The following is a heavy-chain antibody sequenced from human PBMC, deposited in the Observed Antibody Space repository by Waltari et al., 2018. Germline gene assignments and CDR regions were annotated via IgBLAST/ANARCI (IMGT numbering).Heavy chain of an antibody. CDR3: AGDYGGNSDFDY. D-gene: IGHD4-17*01. J-gene: IGHJ4*02. CDR2: INHSGST. V-gene: IGHV4-34*01. Sequence: QVQLQQWGAGLLKPSETLSLTCAVYGGSFIGYYWSWIRQPPGKGLEWIGEINHSGSTNYNPSLKSRVTISVDTSKNQFSLKLSSVTAADTAVYYCAGDYGGNSDFDYWGQGTLVTVSS. CDR1: GGSFIGYY.